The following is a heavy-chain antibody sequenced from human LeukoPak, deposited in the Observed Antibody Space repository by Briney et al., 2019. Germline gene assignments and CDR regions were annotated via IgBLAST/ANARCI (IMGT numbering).Heavy chain of an antibody. CDR3: AKSVRVVRGVRQPYYYYGMDV. J-gene: IGHJ6*01. CDR1: VFTFSIYS. V-gene: IGHV3-23*01. Sequence: GGSLRLSCGASVFTFSIYSMSWVREAPGKGLVGGSAISGSGGSTYYADSVKGRFTISRDNSKNTLYLQMNSLRAEDTAVYYCAKSVRVVRGVRQPYYYYGMDVWGQGTTVTVSS. D-gene: IGHD3-10*01. CDR2: ISGSGGST.